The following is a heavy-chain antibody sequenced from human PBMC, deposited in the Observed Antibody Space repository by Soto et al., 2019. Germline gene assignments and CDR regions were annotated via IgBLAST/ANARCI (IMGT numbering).Heavy chain of an antibody. CDR2: IIPIFGTA. Sequence: GASVKVSCKASGGTFSSYAISWVRQAPGQGLEWMGGIIPIFGTANYAQKFQGRVTITADKSTSTAYMELSSLRSEDTAVYYCARDLSSPGIAVAGTGEDRDYWGQGTLVTVSS. CDR3: ARDLSSPGIAVAGTGEDRDY. CDR1: GGTFSSYA. V-gene: IGHV1-69*06. D-gene: IGHD6-19*01. J-gene: IGHJ4*02.